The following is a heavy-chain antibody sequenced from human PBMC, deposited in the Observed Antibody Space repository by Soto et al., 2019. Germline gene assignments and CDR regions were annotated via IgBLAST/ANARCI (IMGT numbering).Heavy chain of an antibody. CDR1: GYTFTSYA. J-gene: IGHJ3*02. CDR2: INAGNGNT. Sequence: ASVKVSCKASGYTFTSYAMHWVRQAPGQRLEWMGWINAGNGNTKYSQKFQGRVTITRDTSASTAYMELSSLRSEDTAVYYCATSPGYDILTGYYSGAFDIWGQGTMVTVSS. D-gene: IGHD3-9*01. CDR3: ATSPGYDILTGYYSGAFDI. V-gene: IGHV1-3*01.